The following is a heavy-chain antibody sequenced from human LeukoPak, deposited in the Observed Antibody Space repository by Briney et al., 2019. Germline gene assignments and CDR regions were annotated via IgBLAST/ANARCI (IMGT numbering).Heavy chain of an antibody. CDR3: AELGITMIGGV. CDR2: INGIGGST. J-gene: IGHJ6*04. D-gene: IGHD3-10*02. Sequence: SGGSLRLSCAASGFTFSNYAMNWVRQAPGKGLEWVSSINGIGGSTYYADSVKGRFTISRDNAKNSLYLQMNSLRAEDTAVYYCAELGITMIGGVWGKGTTVTISS. CDR1: GFTFSNYA. V-gene: IGHV3-23*01.